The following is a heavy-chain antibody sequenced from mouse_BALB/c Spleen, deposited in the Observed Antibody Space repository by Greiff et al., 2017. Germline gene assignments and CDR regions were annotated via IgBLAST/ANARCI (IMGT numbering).Heavy chain of an antibody. CDR1: GFTFSSFG. Sequence: EVKLMESGGGLVQPGGSRKLSCAASGFTFSSFGMHWVRQAPEKGLEWVAYISSGSSTIYYADTVKGRFTISRDNPKNTLFLQMTSLRSEDTAMYYCALSFDYWGQGTTLTVSS. CDR3: ALSFDY. V-gene: IGHV5-17*02. J-gene: IGHJ2*01. CDR2: ISSGSSTI.